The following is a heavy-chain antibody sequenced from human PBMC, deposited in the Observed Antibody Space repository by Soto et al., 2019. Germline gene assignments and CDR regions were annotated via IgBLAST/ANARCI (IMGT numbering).Heavy chain of an antibody. CDR2: IVPDGSEK. CDR1: GFTLGTYW. V-gene: IGHV3-7*01. CDR3: ARDGVGYCRSRSCDRDRPQYHFGMDV. J-gene: IGHJ6*02. D-gene: IGHD2-2*02. Sequence: GGSLRLSCAASGFTLGTYWMSWVRRAPGKGLEWVATIVPDGSEKYYVDSVKGRFTVSRDNAKNSLYLQMQSLRAEDTAMYYCARDGVGYCRSRSCDRDRPQYHFGMDVWGQGTTVTVSS.